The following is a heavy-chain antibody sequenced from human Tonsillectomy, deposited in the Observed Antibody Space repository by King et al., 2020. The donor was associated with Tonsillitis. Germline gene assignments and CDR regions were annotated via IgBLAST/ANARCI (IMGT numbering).Heavy chain of an antibody. Sequence: VQLVESGGGSVKPGGSLRLSCAASGFTFSDYFMTWIRQAPGKGLEWVSYISSRSTYTNYADSVKGRFTISRDNAKNSLYLQMNSLRAEDTAVYYCAREGGYVHNWYFDLWGRGTLVTVSS. J-gene: IGHJ2*01. V-gene: IGHV3-11*06. CDR1: GFTFSDYF. CDR2: ISSRSTYT. CDR3: AREGGYVHNWYFDL. D-gene: IGHD3-22*01.